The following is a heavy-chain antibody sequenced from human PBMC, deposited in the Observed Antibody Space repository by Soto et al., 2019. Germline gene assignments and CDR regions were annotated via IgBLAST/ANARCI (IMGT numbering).Heavy chain of an antibody. D-gene: IGHD3-9*01. CDR2: ISYDGSNK. V-gene: IGHV3-30*18. J-gene: IGHJ4*02. CDR1: GFTFSSYG. Sequence: QVQLVESGGGVVQPGRSLRLSCAASGFTFSSYGMHWVRQAPGKGLEWVAVISYDGSNKYYADSVKGRFTISRDNSKNTLYLQMNSLRAEDTAVYYCAKGWRYDILTGYYQDWGQGTLVTVSS. CDR3: AKGWRYDILTGYYQD.